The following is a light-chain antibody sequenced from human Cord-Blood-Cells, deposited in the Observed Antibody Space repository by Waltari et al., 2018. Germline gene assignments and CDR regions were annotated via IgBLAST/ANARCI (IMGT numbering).Light chain of an antibody. CDR1: SSNIGSNN. CDR2: SNN. V-gene: IGLV1-44*01. CDR3: AAWDDSLNGYV. J-gene: IGLJ1*01. Sequence: QSVLTQPPSASGTPGQRVTISCSGGSSNIGSNNEHWYQQLPGTAPKLLIYSNNQRPSGVPDRFSGSKSGTSASLAISGLQSEDEADYYCAAWDDSLNGYVFGTGTKVTVL.